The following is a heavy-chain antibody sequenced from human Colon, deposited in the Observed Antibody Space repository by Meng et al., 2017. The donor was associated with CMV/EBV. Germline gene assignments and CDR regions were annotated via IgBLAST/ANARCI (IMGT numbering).Heavy chain of an antibody. CDR2: IYSGGDS. D-gene: IGHD2-21*01. J-gene: IGHJ4*02. CDR1: GFTVNLNY. CDR3: ARGNLGMIAIPLDF. Sequence: GGSLRLSCAASGFTVNLNYMTWVRQAPGKVLEWVSVIYSGGDSYYADSVQGRFIMSRDNSKNTVYLQMNSLRPEDTAIYYCARGNLGMIAIPLDFWGQGTLVTVSS. V-gene: IGHV3-66*02.